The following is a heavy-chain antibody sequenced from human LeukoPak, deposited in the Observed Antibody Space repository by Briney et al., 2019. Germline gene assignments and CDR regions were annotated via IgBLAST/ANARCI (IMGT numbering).Heavy chain of an antibody. J-gene: IGHJ5*02. CDR1: GFTFSSYG. Sequence: GGSLRLSCAASGFTFSSYGMHWVRQAPGKGLEWVAVIWYDGSNKYYADSVKGRFTISRDNSKNTLYLQMNSLRAEDTAVYYCARALNQGYSSSWYERHWFDPWGQGTLVTVSS. V-gene: IGHV3-33*01. D-gene: IGHD6-13*01. CDR3: ARALNQGYSSSWYERHWFDP. CDR2: IWYDGSNK.